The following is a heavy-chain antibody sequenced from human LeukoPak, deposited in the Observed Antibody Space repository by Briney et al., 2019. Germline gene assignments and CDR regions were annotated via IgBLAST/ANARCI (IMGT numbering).Heavy chain of an antibody. Sequence: SETLSLTCTVSGGSISSGSYYWRWIRQPTGKGLEWIGRINTSGSTNYNPSLKSRVTISIETSKNQFSLNLNSVTAADTAVYYCAREGSGNPRYFESWGQGTLVTVSS. D-gene: IGHD6-19*01. V-gene: IGHV4-61*02. CDR3: AREGSGNPRYFES. CDR1: GGSISSGSYY. J-gene: IGHJ4*02. CDR2: INTSGST.